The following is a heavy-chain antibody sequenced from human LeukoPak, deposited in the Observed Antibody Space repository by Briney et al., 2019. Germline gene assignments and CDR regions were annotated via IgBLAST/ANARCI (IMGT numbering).Heavy chain of an antibody. Sequence: SQTLSLTCTVSGGSISSSSYYWGWIRQPPGKGLEWIGSIYYSGSTYYNPSLKSRVTISVDTSKNQFSLKLSSVTAADTAVYYCASDRLLWFGELNWFDPWGQGTLVTVSS. J-gene: IGHJ5*02. CDR3: ASDRLLWFGELNWFDP. V-gene: IGHV4-39*07. CDR1: GGSISSSSYY. D-gene: IGHD3-10*01. CDR2: IYYSGST.